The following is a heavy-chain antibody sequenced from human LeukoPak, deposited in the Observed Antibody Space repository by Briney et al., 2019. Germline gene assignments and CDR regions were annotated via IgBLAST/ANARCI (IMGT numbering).Heavy chain of an antibody. CDR3: ARDRGAAAGN. J-gene: IGHJ4*02. V-gene: IGHV3-53*01. CDR2: IYRGGST. Sequence: GGSLRLSCAGSGFTFSNYWMTWVRQAPGKGLEWVSVIYRGGSTYYADSVKGRFTMSRDNSKNTVYLQMDSLRAEDTAVYYCARDRGAAAGNWGQGTLVTVSS. D-gene: IGHD6-13*01. CDR1: GFTFSNYW.